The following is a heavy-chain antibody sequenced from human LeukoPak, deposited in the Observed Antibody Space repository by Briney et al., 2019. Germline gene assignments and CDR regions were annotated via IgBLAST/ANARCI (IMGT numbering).Heavy chain of an antibody. CDR3: AGEWQGGDGYYYYGMDV. V-gene: IGHV4-39*07. D-gene: IGHD2-21*02. CDR2: IYYSGST. CDR1: GGSISSSSYY. J-gene: IGHJ6*02. Sequence: SETLSLTCTVSGGSISSSSYYWGWIRQPPGKGLEWIGSIYYSGSTYYNPSLKSRVTISVDTSKNQFSLKLSSVTAADTAVYYCAGEWQGGDGYYYYGMDVWGQGTTVTVSS.